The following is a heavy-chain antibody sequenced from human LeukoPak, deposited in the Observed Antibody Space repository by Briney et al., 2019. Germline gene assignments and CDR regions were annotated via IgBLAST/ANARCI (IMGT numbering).Heavy chain of an antibody. D-gene: IGHD2-21*02. Sequence: SETLSLTCAVSGGSISIGGYSWSWIRQPPGKGLEWIGYIYHSGSTYYNPSLKSRVTISVDRSKNQFSLKLSSVTAADTAVYYCAAGAYCGGDCPPDAFDIWGQGTMVTVSS. CDR1: GGSISIGGYS. J-gene: IGHJ3*02. CDR3: AAGAYCGGDCPPDAFDI. CDR2: IYHSGST. V-gene: IGHV4-30-2*01.